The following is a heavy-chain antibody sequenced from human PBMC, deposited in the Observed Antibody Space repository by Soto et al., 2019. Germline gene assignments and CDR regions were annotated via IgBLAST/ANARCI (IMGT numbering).Heavy chain of an antibody. J-gene: IGHJ6*01. Sequence: QAQLVQSGAEVKKPGASVKVSCKASGYTFTTYALHWVRQAPGQSPDWMGGINPASGHTKYSKKIQDRVTITRDTSESTGYRELSSLRSEDTAVYDCRGSVVGATGEIHYDAIDVWGQGTTVTFSS. V-gene: IGHV1-3*01. D-gene: IGHD1-26*01. CDR1: GYTFTTYA. CDR2: INPASGHT. CDR3: RGSVVGATGEIHYDAIDV.